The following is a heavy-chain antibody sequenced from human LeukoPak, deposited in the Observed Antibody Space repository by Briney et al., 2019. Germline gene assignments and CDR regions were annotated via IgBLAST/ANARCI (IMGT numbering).Heavy chain of an antibody. J-gene: IGHJ4*02. Sequence: GGSLRLSCAASGFTFSSYAMHWVRQAPGKGLEWVSYISSSSSTIYYADSVKGRFTISRDNAKNSLYLQMNSLRAEDTAVYYCARDPGIAAAGGSFDYWGQGTLVTVSS. CDR1: GFTFSSYA. CDR3: ARDPGIAAAGGSFDY. CDR2: ISSSSSTI. D-gene: IGHD6-13*01. V-gene: IGHV3-48*04.